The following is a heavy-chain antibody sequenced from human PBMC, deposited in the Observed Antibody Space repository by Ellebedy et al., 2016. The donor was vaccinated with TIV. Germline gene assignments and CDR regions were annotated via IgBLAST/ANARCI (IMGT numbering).Heavy chain of an antibody. Sequence: SVKVSCKASGGTFGNYPISWVRQAPGQGLEWIGRIIPKFGVPDSAQTLQGRVTFSADESTSTAYMELSSLRPEDTATYFCARNSDVVLIPSAYASSFDIWGQGTMVTVSS. CDR3: ARNSDVVLIPSAYASSFDI. CDR1: GGTFGNYP. CDR2: IIPKFGVP. V-gene: IGHV1-69*13. J-gene: IGHJ3*02. D-gene: IGHD2-8*01.